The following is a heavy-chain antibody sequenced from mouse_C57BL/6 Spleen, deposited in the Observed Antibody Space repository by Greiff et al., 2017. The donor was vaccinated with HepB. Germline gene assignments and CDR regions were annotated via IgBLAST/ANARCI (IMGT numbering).Heavy chain of an antibody. D-gene: IGHD2-3*01. J-gene: IGHJ4*01. Sequence: QVQLKESGPGLVQPSQSLSITCTVSGFSLTSYGVHWVRQSPGKGLEWLGVIWSGGSTDYNAAFISRLSISKDNSKSQVFFKMNSLQADDTAIYYCARVIYDGYSFYAMDYWGQGTSVTVSS. V-gene: IGHV2-2*01. CDR2: IWSGGST. CDR1: GFSLTSYG. CDR3: ARVIYDGYSFYAMDY.